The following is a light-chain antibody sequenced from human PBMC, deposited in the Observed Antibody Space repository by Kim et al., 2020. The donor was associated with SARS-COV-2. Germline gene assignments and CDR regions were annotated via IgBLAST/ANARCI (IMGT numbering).Light chain of an antibody. CDR3: SSYTSRNTRV. CDR2: DVN. V-gene: IGLV2-14*03. Sequence: QSALTQPASVSGSPGQSITISCTGTSSDVGAYDYVSWYQQHPGEAPKLMIYDVNNRPSGVSNRFSGSKSGNTASLTISGLQAEDEADYYCSSYTSRNTRVFGGGTQLTVL. J-gene: IGLJ2*01. CDR1: SSDVGAYDY.